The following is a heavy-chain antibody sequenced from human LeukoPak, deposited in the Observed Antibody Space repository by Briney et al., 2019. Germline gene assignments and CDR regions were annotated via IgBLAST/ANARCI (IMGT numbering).Heavy chain of an antibody. D-gene: IGHD6-13*01. CDR3: AREGYSSSSIDLYYFDY. Sequence: SETLSLTCTVSGGSISSYYWSWIRQPPGEGLEGIGYIYYSGSTNYNPSLKSRVTISVDTSKNQFSLKLSSVTAADTAVYYCAREGYSSSSIDLYYFDYWGQGTLVTVSS. CDR1: GGSISSYY. CDR2: IYYSGST. V-gene: IGHV4-59*01. J-gene: IGHJ4*02.